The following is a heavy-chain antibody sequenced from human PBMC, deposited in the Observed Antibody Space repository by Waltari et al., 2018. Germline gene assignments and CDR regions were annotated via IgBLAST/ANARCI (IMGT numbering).Heavy chain of an antibody. J-gene: IGHJ6*02. V-gene: IGHV1-69*01. Sequence: QVQLVQSGAEVKKPGSSVKVSCKASGGTFSSYAIFGTANYAQKFQGRVTITADESTSTAYMELSSLRAEDTAVYYCARVKRHPQNTDYDCWYYYDGMDVWGQGTTVTVSS. D-gene: IGHD3-3*01. CDR3: ARVKRHPQNTDYDCWYYYDGMDV. CDR1: GGTFSSYA. CDR2: FGTA.